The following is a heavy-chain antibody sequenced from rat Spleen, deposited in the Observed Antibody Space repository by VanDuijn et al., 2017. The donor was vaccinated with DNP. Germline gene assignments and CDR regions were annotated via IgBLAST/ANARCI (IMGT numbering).Heavy chain of an antibody. CDR2: ILHDGSRT. CDR3: AIPYFNNQGWFAY. V-gene: IGHV5-22*01. J-gene: IGHJ3*01. D-gene: IGHD1-4*01. Sequence: EVQLVESGGGLVQPGRSMKLSCAASGFSFSDYDMAWVRQAPTKGLEWVATILHDGSRTYFRDSVKGRFTISRDNGDHTLYLQMNSLRSEDMATYYCAIPYFNNQGWFAYWGQGTRVTVSS. CDR1: GFSFSDYD.